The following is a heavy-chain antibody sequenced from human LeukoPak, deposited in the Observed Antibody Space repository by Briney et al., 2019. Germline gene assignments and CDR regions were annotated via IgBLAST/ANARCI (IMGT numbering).Heavy chain of an antibody. Sequence: ASVKVSCKASGYTFTGYYMHWVRQAPGQGLEWMGWINPNSGGTNYAQKFQGRVTMTRDTSISTAYMELSRLRSDDTAVYYCARARSRSYGDRRFDYWGQGTLVTVSS. CDR1: GYTFTGYY. V-gene: IGHV1-2*02. D-gene: IGHD4-17*01. J-gene: IGHJ4*02. CDR3: ARARSRSYGDRRFDY. CDR2: INPNSGGT.